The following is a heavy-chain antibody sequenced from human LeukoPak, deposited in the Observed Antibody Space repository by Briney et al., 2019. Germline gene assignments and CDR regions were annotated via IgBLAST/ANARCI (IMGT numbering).Heavy chain of an antibody. CDR3: ARDPGFSAFDI. D-gene: IGHD6-25*01. CDR2: INQDGSVK. Sequence: GGSLRLSCAASGFTFSSYAMSWVRQAPGKGLEFVANINQDGSVKNYVDFVRGRFTISRDNAKNSLYLQMNSLRAEDTAVYYCARDPGFSAFDIWGQGTMVTVSS. V-gene: IGHV3-7*01. J-gene: IGHJ3*02. CDR1: GFTFSSYA.